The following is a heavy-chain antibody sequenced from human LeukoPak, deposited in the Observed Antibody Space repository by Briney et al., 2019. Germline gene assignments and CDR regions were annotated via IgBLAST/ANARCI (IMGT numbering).Heavy chain of an antibody. J-gene: IGHJ5*02. CDR3: ARVAQAVAGNYWFDP. V-gene: IGHV1-46*01. D-gene: IGHD6-19*01. CDR2: INPSGGCT. Sequence: ASVKVSCKASGYTFTSYYMHWVRQAPGQGLEWMGIINPSGGCTSYAQKFQGRVTMTRDTSTSTVYMELSSLRSEDTAVYYCARVAQAVAGNYWFDPWGQGTLVTVSS. CDR1: GYTFTSYY.